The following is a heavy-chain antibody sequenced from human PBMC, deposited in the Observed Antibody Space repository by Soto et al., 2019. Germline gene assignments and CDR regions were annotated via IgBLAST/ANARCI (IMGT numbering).Heavy chain of an antibody. CDR2: SYYSGST. D-gene: IGHD6-13*01. Sequence: QVQLQESGPGLVKPSQTLSLTCTVSGGSISSGGYYWSWISQHPGKGLEWLGYSYYSGSTYYNPALKSRVTISVEPSKNQFSLKLSSVTAADTAVYYCARVFSDSSSFFDPWGQGTLVTVSS. J-gene: IGHJ5*02. CDR1: GGSISSGGYY. V-gene: IGHV4-31*03. CDR3: ARVFSDSSSFFDP.